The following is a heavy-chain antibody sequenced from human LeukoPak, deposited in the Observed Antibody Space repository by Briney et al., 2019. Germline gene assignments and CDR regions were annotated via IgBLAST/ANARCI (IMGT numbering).Heavy chain of an antibody. Sequence: ASVKVSCKASGYTFTSYYMHWVRQAPGQGLEWMGIINPSGGSTSYAQKFQGRVTMTRDTSTSTVYMELSRLRSDDTAVYYCARVFSDLPLSFDYWGQGTLVTVSS. J-gene: IGHJ4*02. CDR3: ARVFSDLPLSFDY. CDR1: GYTFTSYY. V-gene: IGHV1-46*01. CDR2: INPSGGST.